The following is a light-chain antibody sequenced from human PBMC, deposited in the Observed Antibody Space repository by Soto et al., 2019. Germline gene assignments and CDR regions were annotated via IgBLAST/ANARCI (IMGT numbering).Light chain of an antibody. CDR2: ATS. V-gene: IGKV1-39*01. J-gene: IGKJ2*03. CDR3: QQSYSTPYS. Sequence: DNQMTQSPSSLSASVGDRVTITCRASQSISTYLNWYQQKPGKATKLLIYATSSLQSGVPSRFSGSGSGTDFTLTISSLQPEDFATYYCQQSYSTPYSFGQGTKLEMK. CDR1: QSISTY.